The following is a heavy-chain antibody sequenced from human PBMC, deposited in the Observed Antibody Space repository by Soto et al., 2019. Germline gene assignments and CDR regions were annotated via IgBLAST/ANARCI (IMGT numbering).Heavy chain of an antibody. CDR3: ARLPKGSLVTA. D-gene: IGHD2-21*02. V-gene: IGHV3-48*02. Sequence: LVESGGGLVSPGGSLRLSGVASGFRSSDHGMNWVGQAPGKGLQWISYISSNSDKTYYADSVKGRFTVSRDNAKNALFLQMNSLRDDDTATYYCARLPKGSLVTAWGQGARVTVSS. J-gene: IGHJ4*02. CDR1: GFRSSDHG. CDR2: ISSNSDKT.